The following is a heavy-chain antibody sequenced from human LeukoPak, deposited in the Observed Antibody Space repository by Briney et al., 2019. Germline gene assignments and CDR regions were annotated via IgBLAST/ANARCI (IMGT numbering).Heavy chain of an antibody. J-gene: IGHJ5*02. CDR2: INPDSGGT. D-gene: IGHD5-12*01. Sequence: ASVKVSCKASGYTFIDYYMHWVRQAPGQGFEWMGWINPDSGGTNYAQKFQGRVTMTRDTSISTAYMELSRLRSNDTAVYYCARRALFGDSGYEYNWFDPWGQGTLVTVSS. CDR1: GYTFIDYY. V-gene: IGHV1-2*02. CDR3: ARRALFGDSGYEYNWFDP.